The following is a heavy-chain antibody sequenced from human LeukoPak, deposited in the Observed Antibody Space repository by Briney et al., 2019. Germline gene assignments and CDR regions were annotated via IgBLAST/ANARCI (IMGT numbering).Heavy chain of an antibody. J-gene: IGHJ5*01. CDR1: GFTFSSYA. D-gene: IGHD3-22*01. Sequence: GGSLRLSCAASGFTFSSYAMSWVRQAPGKGLEWVSAISGSGGSTYYADSVKGRFTISRDNSKNTLYLQINSLRAEDTAVYYCAKGRGYYDSSGFHSWGQGTLVTVSS. V-gene: IGHV3-23*01. CDR3: AKGRGYYDSSGFHS. CDR2: ISGSGGST.